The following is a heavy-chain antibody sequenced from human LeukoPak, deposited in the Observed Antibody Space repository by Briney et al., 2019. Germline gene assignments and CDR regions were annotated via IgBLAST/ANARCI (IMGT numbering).Heavy chain of an antibody. CDR1: GFTFSSYG. D-gene: IGHD3-10*01. J-gene: IGHJ3*02. CDR3: ARETFRITMVRGGPDI. V-gene: IGHV3-30*02. Sequence: GGSLRLSCAASGFTFSSYGMHWVRQAPGKGLEWVAFIRYDGSNKYYADSVKGRFTISRDNSKNTLYLQMSSLRAEDTAVYSCARETFRITMVRGGPDIWGQGTMVTVSS. CDR2: IRYDGSNK.